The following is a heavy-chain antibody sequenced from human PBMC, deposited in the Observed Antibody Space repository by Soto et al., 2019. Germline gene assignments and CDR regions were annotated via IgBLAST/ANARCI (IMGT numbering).Heavy chain of an antibody. V-gene: IGHV3-9*01. J-gene: IGHJ4*02. Sequence: PGGSMRLSCVASGLTFDDFAMHWVRQAPGKGLEWVSGMSWNRGSIVYADSVKGRFTISRDNAKNSLYLQMNSLRPEDTALYYCAKDISLGELSAPDHWGQGTLVTVSS. CDR2: MSWNRGSI. D-gene: IGHD3-16*02. CDR3: AKDISLGELSAPDH. CDR1: GLTFDDFA.